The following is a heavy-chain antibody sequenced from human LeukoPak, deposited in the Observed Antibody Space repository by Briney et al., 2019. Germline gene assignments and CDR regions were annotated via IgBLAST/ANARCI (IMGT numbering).Heavy chain of an antibody. V-gene: IGHV3-30*02. CDR2: IRYDGSNK. CDR3: AKSFIGPSYFDF. CDR1: GFTFSSYG. J-gene: IGHJ4*02. Sequence: GGSLRLSCAASGFTFSSYGIHWVRQAPGKGPEWVAFIRYDGSNKYYADSVKGRFTISRDNSKNTLFLQMNSLRAEDTAVYYCAKSFIGPSYFDFWGQGTLVTVSS.